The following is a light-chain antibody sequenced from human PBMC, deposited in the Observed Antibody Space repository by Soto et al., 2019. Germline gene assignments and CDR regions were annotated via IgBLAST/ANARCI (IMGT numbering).Light chain of an antibody. Sequence: QSALTQPPSASGSPGPSVTISCTGTSSDVGAYIFVSWYQQHPGKAPKLMVYDVNRRPPGVPDRFFGSKSGNTASLTVSGLQAEDEADYYCVSFAGGTYVFGTGTKVTVL. J-gene: IGLJ1*01. V-gene: IGLV2-8*01. CDR3: VSFAGGTYV. CDR1: SSDVGAYIF. CDR2: DVN.